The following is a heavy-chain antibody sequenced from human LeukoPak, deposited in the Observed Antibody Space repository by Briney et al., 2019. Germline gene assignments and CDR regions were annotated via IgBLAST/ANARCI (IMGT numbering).Heavy chain of an antibody. Sequence: GGSLRLSCAASGFIFSHYAMHWVRQAPGKGLEWVSSITGGHFPTYYTDSVKGRFIISRDNSKNTLYLQMNSLRADDTAVYYCSRDPNGDYVGAFESWGQGTLVTVSS. CDR3: SRDPNGDYVGAFES. CDR2: ITGGHFPT. D-gene: IGHD4-17*01. J-gene: IGHJ5*01. CDR1: GFIFSHYA. V-gene: IGHV3-23*01.